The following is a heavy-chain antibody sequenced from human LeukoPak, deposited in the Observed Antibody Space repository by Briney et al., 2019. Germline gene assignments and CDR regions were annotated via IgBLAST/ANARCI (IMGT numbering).Heavy chain of an antibody. CDR1: GYTFTSYY. V-gene: IGHV1-46*01. CDR2: INPGGGST. D-gene: IGHD2-2*01. Sequence: ASVKVSCKASGYTFTSYYMHWVRQAPGQGLEWMGIINPGGGSTSYAQKFQGRVTMTRDTSTSTVYMELSSLRSEDTAVYYCARDGGYCSSTSCSYFDYWGQGTLVTVSS. CDR3: ARDGGYCSSTSCSYFDY. J-gene: IGHJ4*02.